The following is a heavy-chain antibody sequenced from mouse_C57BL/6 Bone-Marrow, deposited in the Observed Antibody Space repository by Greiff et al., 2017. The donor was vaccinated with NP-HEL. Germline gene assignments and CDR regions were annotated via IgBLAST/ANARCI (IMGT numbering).Heavy chain of an antibody. J-gene: IGHJ1*03. CDR3: VGEGKGFTTVVADWYFDV. V-gene: IGHV10-1*01. CDR2: LRSKSNNYAT. D-gene: IGHD1-1*01. Sequence: EVMLVESGGGLVQPKGSLKLSCAASGFSFNTYAMNWVRQAPGKGLEWVARLRSKSNNYATYYADSVKDRFTISRDDSESMLYLQINNLKTEDTAMYYCVGEGKGFTTVVADWYFDVWGTGTTVTVSS. CDR1: GFSFNTYA.